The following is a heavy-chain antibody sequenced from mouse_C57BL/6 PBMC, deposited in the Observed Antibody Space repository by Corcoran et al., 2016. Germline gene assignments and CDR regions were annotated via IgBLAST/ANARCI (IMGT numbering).Heavy chain of an antibody. CDR2: INPNNGGT. CDR1: GYTFTDYY. Sequence: EVQLQQSGPELVKPGASVKISCKASGYTFTDYYMNWVKQSHGKSLEWIGDINPNNGGTSYNQKFKGKATLTVDKSSSTAYMELRSLTSEDSAVYYCARCYDYTWFAYWGQGTLVTVSA. V-gene: IGHV1-26*01. D-gene: IGHD2-4*01. CDR3: ARCYDYTWFAY. J-gene: IGHJ3*01.